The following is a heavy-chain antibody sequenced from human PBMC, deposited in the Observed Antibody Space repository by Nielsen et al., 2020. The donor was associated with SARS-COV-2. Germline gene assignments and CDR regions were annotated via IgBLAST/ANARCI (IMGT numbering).Heavy chain of an antibody. J-gene: IGHJ4*02. D-gene: IGHD4-17*01. V-gene: IGHV3-66*01. CDR1: GFTFSSYS. Sequence: GGSLRLSCTASGFTFSSYSMSWVRQAPGKGLEWVSVIYSGGSTYYADSVKGRFTISRDNSKNTLYLQMNSLRAEDTAVYYCARDHRGDYGDFDYWGQGTLVTVSS. CDR3: ARDHRGDYGDFDY. CDR2: IYSGGST.